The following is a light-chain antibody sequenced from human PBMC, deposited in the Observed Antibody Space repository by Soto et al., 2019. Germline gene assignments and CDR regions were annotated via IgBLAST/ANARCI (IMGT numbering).Light chain of an antibody. V-gene: IGKV4-1*01. J-gene: IGKJ1*01. CDR1: QSVLYSSNNKNY. CDR2: WAS. CDR3: QQYYSTPLA. Sequence: DIVMTQSPDSLAVSLGERATINCKSSQSVLYSSNNKNYLAWYQQKPGQPPKLLIYWASTRESGVPDRFSGSGSATDFTLTISSLQAEDVAFYYCQQYYSTPLAFGQGTKVEIK.